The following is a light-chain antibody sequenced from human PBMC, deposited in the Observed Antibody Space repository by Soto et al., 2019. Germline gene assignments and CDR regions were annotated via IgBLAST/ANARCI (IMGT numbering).Light chain of an antibody. J-gene: IGLJ1*01. CDR3: CSYTTISTLV. V-gene: IGLV2-14*03. CDR2: AVT. CDR1: SSDVGGNNF. Sequence: SVLTQPASVSGFAGQSITISCTGTSSDVGGNNFVSWYQLHPDKAPKLIIYAVTNRPSGVSNRFSGSKSGSTTSLTISGLPTEDEADYYCCSYTTISTLVFGTGTKVTV.